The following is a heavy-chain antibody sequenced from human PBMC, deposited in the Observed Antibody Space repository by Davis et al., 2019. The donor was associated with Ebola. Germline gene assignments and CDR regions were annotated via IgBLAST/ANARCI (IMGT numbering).Heavy chain of an antibody. J-gene: IGHJ6*02. V-gene: IGHV1-46*01. D-gene: IGHD3-3*01. Sequence: ASVKVSCKASGYTFTGYYMHWVRQAPGQGLEWMGGITPIFGTANYAQKFQGRVTMTRDTSTSTVYMELSSLRSEDTAVYYCARVDFWSGYPTDYYGMDVWGQGTTVTVSS. CDR1: GYTFTGYY. CDR2: ITPIFGTA. CDR3: ARVDFWSGYPTDYYGMDV.